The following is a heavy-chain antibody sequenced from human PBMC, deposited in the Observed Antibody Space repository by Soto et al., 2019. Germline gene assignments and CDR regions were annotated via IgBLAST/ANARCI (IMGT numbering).Heavy chain of an antibody. CDR2: IYHSGST. Sequence: KPSETLSLTCTVSGGSISSSNWWSWVRQPPGKGLEWIGEIYHSGSTNYNPSLKSRVTISVDKSKNQFSLKLSSVTAADTAVYYCARDRELGRVIVVVPAAIPADMCCYYGMDVWGQGTTVTVSS. CDR3: ARDRELGRVIVVVPAAIPADMCCYYGMDV. J-gene: IGHJ6*02. V-gene: IGHV4-4*02. D-gene: IGHD2-2*02. CDR1: GGSISSSNW.